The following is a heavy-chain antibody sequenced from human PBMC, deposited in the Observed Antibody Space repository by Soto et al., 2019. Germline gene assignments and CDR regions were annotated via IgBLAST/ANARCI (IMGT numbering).Heavy chain of an antibody. CDR2: IYYSGST. D-gene: IGHD3-22*01. Sequence: QVQLQESGPGLVKPSQTLSLTCTVSGGSISSGGYYWSWIRQHPGKGLEWIGYIYYSGSTYYNPSLKSRVTISVDTSKNQFSLKLSSVTAADTAVYYCASGHDRSGYYRDRAAAFDIWGQGTMVTVSS. CDR1: GGSISSGGYY. CDR3: ASGHDRSGYYRDRAAAFDI. V-gene: IGHV4-31*03. J-gene: IGHJ3*02.